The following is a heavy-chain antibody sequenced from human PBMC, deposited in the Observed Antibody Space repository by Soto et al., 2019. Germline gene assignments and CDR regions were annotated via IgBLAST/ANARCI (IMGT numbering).Heavy chain of an antibody. D-gene: IGHD3-3*01. V-gene: IGHV3-21*01. CDR1: GFTFSSYS. J-gene: IGHJ6*02. CDR2: ISSSSSYI. Sequence: VGSLRLSCAASGFTFSSYSMNWVRQAPGKGLEWVSSISSSSSYIYYADSVKGRFTISRDNAKNSLYLQMNSLRAEDTAVYYCAREGDERWPYYDFWSGYWDYYGMDVWGQGTTVTVSS. CDR3: AREGDERWPYYDFWSGYWDYYGMDV.